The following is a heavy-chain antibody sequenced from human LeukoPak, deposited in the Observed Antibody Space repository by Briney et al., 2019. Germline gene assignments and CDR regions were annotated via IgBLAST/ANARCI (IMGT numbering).Heavy chain of an antibody. D-gene: IGHD6-19*01. Sequence: GSLRLSCAASGFTFSSYGMHWVRQAPGKGLEWVAVIWYDGSNKYYADSVKGRFTISRDNSKNTLYLQMNSLRAEDTAVYYCAREPRTPGYSSGWYLDYWGQGTLVTVSS. CDR1: GFTFSSYG. CDR2: IWYDGSNK. J-gene: IGHJ4*02. V-gene: IGHV3-33*01. CDR3: AREPRTPGYSSGWYLDY.